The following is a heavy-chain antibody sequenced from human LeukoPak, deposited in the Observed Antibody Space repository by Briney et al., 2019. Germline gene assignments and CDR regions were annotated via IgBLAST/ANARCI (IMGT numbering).Heavy chain of an antibody. V-gene: IGHV3-43*01. Sequence: GGSLRLSCAASGFTFDDYTMHWVRHAPGKGLEWVSLITWNGGRTYYADSVKGRFTIFRDNSKNSLSLQMNSLRAEDTALYYCAKDGKNYFDYWGQGTLVTVSS. CDR3: AKDGKNYFDY. CDR1: GFTFDDYT. CDR2: ITWNGGRT. J-gene: IGHJ4*02.